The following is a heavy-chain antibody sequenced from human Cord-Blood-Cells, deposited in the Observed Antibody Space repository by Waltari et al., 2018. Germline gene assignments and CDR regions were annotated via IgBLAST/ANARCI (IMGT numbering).Heavy chain of an antibody. Sequence: QVQLVESGGGVVQPGRSLRLSCAASGFTFSSYGMHWVRQAPGKGLEWVAVISYDGSNKYYADSGKGRFTISRDNSKNTLYLQMNSLRAEDTAVYYCAKSSETGDFDYWGQGTLVTVSS. CDR2: ISYDGSNK. CDR3: AKSSETGDFDY. D-gene: IGHD7-27*01. CDR1: GFTFSSYG. J-gene: IGHJ4*02. V-gene: IGHV3-30*18.